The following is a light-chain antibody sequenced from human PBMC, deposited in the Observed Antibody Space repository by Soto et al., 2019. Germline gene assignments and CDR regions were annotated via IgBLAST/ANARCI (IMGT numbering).Light chain of an antibody. CDR3: QQGNSFPLT. J-gene: IGKJ4*01. Sequence: DIQMTQSPSSVSASVGDRLTITCRASQGISGWLAWYQQKQGKAPNVLIYDASTLPNGVPSRFSGSGSGTYFTLTISKLQPEDLATYYCQQGNSFPLTFGGGTKVDI. V-gene: IGKV1-12*01. CDR2: DAS. CDR1: QGISGW.